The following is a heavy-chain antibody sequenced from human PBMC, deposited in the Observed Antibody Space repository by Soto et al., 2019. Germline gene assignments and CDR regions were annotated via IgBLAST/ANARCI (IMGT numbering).Heavy chain of an antibody. Sequence: GGSLRLSCAVSGFSFGHYWMSWVRQAPGKGLEWVAHMKKDGSEKYYVDSVKGRFTVSRDNTKSSLYLQMSSLRAEDTAVYYCAKLGSGYYTGLYFDYWGQGTLVTVSS. CDR1: GFSFGHYW. CDR2: MKKDGSEK. CDR3: AKLGSGYYTGLYFDY. J-gene: IGHJ4*02. V-gene: IGHV3-7*03. D-gene: IGHD3-3*01.